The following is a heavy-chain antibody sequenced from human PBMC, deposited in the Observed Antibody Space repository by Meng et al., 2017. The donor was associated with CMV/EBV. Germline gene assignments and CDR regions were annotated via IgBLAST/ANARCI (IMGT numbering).Heavy chain of an antibody. D-gene: IGHD5-18*01. CDR1: GFTFSSYS. Sequence: GGSLRLSCAASGFTFSSYSMNWVRQAPGKGLEWVAVISYDGSNKYYADSVKGRFTISRDNSKNTLYLQMNSLRAEDTAVYYCARDHSLSFDYWGQGTLVTVSS. CDR2: ISYDGSNK. V-gene: IGHV3-30*03. J-gene: IGHJ4*02. CDR3: ARDHSLSFDY.